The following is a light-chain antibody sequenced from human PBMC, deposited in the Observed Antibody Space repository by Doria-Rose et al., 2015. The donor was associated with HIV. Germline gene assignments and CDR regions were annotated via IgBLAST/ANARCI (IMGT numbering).Light chain of an antibody. CDR2: SAS. J-gene: IGKJ3*01. Sequence: DIQVTQPPSSLSASVGDRATITCRASQRISTYLNWYQQKPGKAPKLLIYSASSLQSEVPPRFSGSGSGTDFTLTISSLHPEDFATYYCQQTYSATPAFSPGNKVDIK. CDR1: QRISTY. V-gene: IGKV1-39*01. CDR3: QQTYSATPA.